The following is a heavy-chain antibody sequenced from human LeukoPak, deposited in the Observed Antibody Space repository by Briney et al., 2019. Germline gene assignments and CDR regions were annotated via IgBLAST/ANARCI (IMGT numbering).Heavy chain of an antibody. V-gene: IGHV3-23*01. CDR2: ISGRGERT. D-gene: IGHD2-2*02. J-gene: IGHJ3*02. CDR3: SREHRQSIPYDAFAI. Sequence: SGGSLRLSCAASGFTFSSYGMSWVRQAPGKGLEWVSAISGRGERTYYADSVKGRFTISRDNAKNSLYLQMNSLRAEDTAVYYCSREHRQSIPYDAFAIWGQGTMVTVSS. CDR1: GFTFSSYG.